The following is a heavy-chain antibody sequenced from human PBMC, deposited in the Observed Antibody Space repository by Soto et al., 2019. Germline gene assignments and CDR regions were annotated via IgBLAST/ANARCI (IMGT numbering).Heavy chain of an antibody. CDR3: ARAGNWNGAAFDI. D-gene: IGHD1-20*01. CDR1: GFTFSGHY. V-gene: IGHV3-72*01. CDR2: TRNKANSYTT. J-gene: IGHJ3*02. Sequence: SLGLSFAASGFTFSGHYIDWGRQAPGKGLEWVGRTRNKANSYTTEYAASVKGRFTISRDDSKNSLYLQMNSLKTEDTAVYYCARAGNWNGAAFDIWGQGTMVTVSS.